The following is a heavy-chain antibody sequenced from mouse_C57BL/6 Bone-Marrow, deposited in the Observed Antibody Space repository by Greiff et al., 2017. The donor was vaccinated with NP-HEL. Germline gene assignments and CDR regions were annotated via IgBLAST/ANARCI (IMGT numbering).Heavy chain of an antibody. Sequence: QVQLQQPGAELVRPGSSVKLSCKASGYTFTSYWMDWVKQRPGQGLEWIGNIYPSDSETHYNQKFKDKATLTVDKSSSTAYMQLSSLTSEDSAVYYCARNEGYFYFDYWGQGTTLTVSS. J-gene: IGHJ2*01. D-gene: IGHD2-3*01. V-gene: IGHV1-61*01. CDR1: GYTFTSYW. CDR2: IYPSDSET. CDR3: ARNEGYFYFDY.